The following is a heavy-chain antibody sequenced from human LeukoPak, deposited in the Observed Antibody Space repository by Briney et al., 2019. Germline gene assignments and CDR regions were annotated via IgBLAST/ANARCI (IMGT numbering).Heavy chain of an antibody. J-gene: IGHJ4*02. V-gene: IGHV3-23*01. CDR1: GFTFSSCA. CDR3: ARHPEPGYCSSTSCHESYFDY. D-gene: IGHD2-2*01. CDR2: ISGSGGRP. Sequence: PGGSLRLSCAASGFTFSSCAMSWVRQAPGKGLEWVSAISGSGGRPYYADSVKGRFTISGDNSKNTLYLQMSSLRAEDTAVYYCARHPEPGYCSSTSCHESYFDYWGQGTLVTVSS.